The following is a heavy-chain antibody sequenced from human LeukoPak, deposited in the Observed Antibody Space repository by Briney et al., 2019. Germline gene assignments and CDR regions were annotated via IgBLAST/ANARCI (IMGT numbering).Heavy chain of an antibody. Sequence: SETLSLTRTVSGGSLSTSSYYWGWIRQPPGKGLEWIASIYYSGSTYYNSSLKSRVTISVDTSKDQFSLKVYSVTAADTAVYYCARSGYSYGPYWYFDLWGRGTLVTVSS. CDR3: ARSGYSYGPYWYFDL. V-gene: IGHV4-39*01. D-gene: IGHD5-18*01. CDR2: IYYSGST. J-gene: IGHJ2*01. CDR1: GGSLSTSSYY.